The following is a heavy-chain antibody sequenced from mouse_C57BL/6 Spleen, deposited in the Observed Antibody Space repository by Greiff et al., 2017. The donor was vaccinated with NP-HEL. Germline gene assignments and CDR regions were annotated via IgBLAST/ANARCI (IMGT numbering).Heavy chain of an antibody. D-gene: IGHD1-1*01. Sequence: VKLQQPGAELVRPGSSVKLSCKASGYTFTSYWMDWVKQRPGQGLEWIGNIYPSDSETHYNQKFKDKATLTVDKSSSTAYMQLSSLTSEDSAVYYCARRGYGGYYFDYWGQGTTLTVSS. V-gene: IGHV1-61*01. CDR2: IYPSDSET. J-gene: IGHJ2*01. CDR1: GYTFTSYW. CDR3: ARRGYGGYYFDY.